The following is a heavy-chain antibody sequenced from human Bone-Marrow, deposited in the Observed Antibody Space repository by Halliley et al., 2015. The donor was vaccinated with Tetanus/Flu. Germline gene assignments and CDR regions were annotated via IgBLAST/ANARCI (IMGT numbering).Heavy chain of an antibody. CDR1: GGSINDYY. J-gene: IGHJ4*02. CDR3: ARDEGIAVAQFEK. Sequence: TLSLTCIVSGGSINDYYWSWIRQSPGKGLEWIGYIYQSGNTDYNPSLKSRVTMSIDTSKNQFSLKVTSVTAADTAVYYCARDEGIAVAQFEKWGQGTLVPVSS. CDR2: IYQSGNT. D-gene: IGHD6-19*01. V-gene: IGHV4-59*01.